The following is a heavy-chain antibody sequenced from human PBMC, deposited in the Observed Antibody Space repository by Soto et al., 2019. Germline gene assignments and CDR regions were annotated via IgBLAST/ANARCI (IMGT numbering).Heavy chain of an antibody. D-gene: IGHD1-1*01. J-gene: IGHJ5*02. CDR3: AKRDTTRIHGP. Sequence: SVNVSAKASVYIFTDSSIQWARLEPGQGLEWMGWINPNIGDTVYAQNFEGRVTMTRDTSISTAYMELSRLTSDDTAVYYCAKRDTTRIHGPWGQGTLVTVSS. CDR1: VYIFTDSS. CDR2: INPNIGDT. V-gene: IGHV1-2*02.